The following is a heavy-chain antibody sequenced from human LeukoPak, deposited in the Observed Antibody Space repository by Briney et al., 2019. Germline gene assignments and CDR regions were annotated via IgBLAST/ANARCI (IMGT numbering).Heavy chain of an antibody. D-gene: IGHD3-10*01. J-gene: IGHJ3*02. Sequence: SETLSLTCAVYGGSFSGYYWSWIRQPPGKGLEWIGEINHSGGTNYNPSLKSRVTISVDTSKNQFSLKLSSVTAADTAVYYCARGVKSYGSGSYYTLDDTFDIWGQGTMVTVSS. V-gene: IGHV4-34*01. CDR3: ARGVKSYGSGSYYTLDDTFDI. CDR2: INHSGGT. CDR1: GGSFSGYY.